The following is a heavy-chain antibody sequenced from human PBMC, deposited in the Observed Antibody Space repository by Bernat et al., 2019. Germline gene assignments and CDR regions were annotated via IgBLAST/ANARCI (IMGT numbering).Heavy chain of an antibody. CDR2: IYHSGST. J-gene: IGHJ4*02. CDR1: GGSISSGGYS. V-gene: IGHV4-30-2*01. D-gene: IGHD1-26*01. Sequence: QLQLQESGLGLVKPSQTLSLTCAVSGGSISSGGYSWSWIRQPPGKGLEWIGYIYHSGSTYYNPSLKSRVTISVDRSKNQFSLKLSSVTAADTAVYYCARGSGSYIIDYWGQGTLVTVSS. CDR3: ARGSGSYIIDY.